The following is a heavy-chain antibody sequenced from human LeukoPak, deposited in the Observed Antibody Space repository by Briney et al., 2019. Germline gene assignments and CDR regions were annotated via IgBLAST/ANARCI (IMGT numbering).Heavy chain of an antibody. Sequence: PSETLSLTCTLSGGSISNYYWSWIRQPPGKGLEWIGNIFYSGSTNYNPSLKSRVTISLDTSKNQFSLKLTSVSAADTAVYYCAREGGSYYHWFDPLGQGTLVTVSS. J-gene: IGHJ5*02. CDR3: AREGGSYYHWFDP. CDR1: GGSISNYY. V-gene: IGHV4-59*01. CDR2: IFYSGST. D-gene: IGHD1-26*01.